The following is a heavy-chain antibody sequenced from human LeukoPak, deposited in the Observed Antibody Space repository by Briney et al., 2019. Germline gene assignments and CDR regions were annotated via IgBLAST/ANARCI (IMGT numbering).Heavy chain of an antibody. CDR3: ARAVAGRGSYFDY. CDR2: ISAYNGNT. CDR1: GYTFTGYY. V-gene: IGHV1-18*04. D-gene: IGHD6-19*01. Sequence: ASVKVSCKASGYTFTGYYMHWVRQAPGQGLEWMGWISAYNGNTNYAQKLQGRVTMTTDTSTSTAYMELRSLRSDDTAVYYCARAVAGRGSYFDYWGQGTLVTVSS. J-gene: IGHJ4*02.